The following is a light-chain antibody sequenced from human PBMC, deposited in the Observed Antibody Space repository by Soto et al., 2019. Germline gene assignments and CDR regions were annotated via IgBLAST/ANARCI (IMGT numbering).Light chain of an antibody. CDR3: LQGTHWLYT. CDR1: QSLEYSDGNTY. J-gene: IGKJ2*01. CDR2: QVS. V-gene: IGKV2-30*01. Sequence: DVVMTQSPLSLPVTLGQPASISCRSSQSLEYSDGNTYLTWFHQRPGQAPRRLIYQVSKRDSGVPERFSGSGSGTDFTLKISRLEAEDVGIYYCLQGTHWLYTFGQGTKLEIK.